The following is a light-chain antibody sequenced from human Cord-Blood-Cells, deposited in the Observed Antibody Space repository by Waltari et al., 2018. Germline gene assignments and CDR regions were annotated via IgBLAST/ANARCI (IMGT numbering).Light chain of an antibody. Sequence: QSALTQPPSASGSPGQPVTISCPGPSRDVGGYNYVSWYQQHPAKAPNLMIYEVSKRPSGVPDRFSGSKSGNTASLTVSGLQAEDEADYYCSSYAGSNKVFGGGTKLTVL. CDR1: SRDVGGYNY. CDR2: EVS. V-gene: IGLV2-8*01. CDR3: SSYAGSNKV. J-gene: IGLJ3*02.